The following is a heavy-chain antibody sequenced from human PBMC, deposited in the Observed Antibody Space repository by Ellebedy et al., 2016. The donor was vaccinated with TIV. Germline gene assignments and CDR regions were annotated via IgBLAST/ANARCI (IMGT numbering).Heavy chain of an antibody. V-gene: IGHV5-51*01. Sequence: GESLKISCKGSGFSFTTYWIVWVRQMPGKGLEWMGVIYPGDSDTRYSPSFQGQVTISADKSITTAYLQWSSLKASDTAMYFCARTLTSRGGDAFNIWGQGTMVTVSS. CDR1: GFSFTTYW. J-gene: IGHJ3*02. CDR2: IYPGDSDT. D-gene: IGHD2-21*02. CDR3: ARTLTSRGGDAFNI.